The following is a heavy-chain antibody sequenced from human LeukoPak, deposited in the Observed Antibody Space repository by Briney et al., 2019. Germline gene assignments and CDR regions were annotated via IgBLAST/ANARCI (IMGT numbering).Heavy chain of an antibody. CDR3: ASGYGGNSFFDY. D-gene: IGHD4-23*01. CDR1: GFTFSSYA. V-gene: IGHV3-23*01. Sequence: GGSLRLSCSASGFTFSSYAMSWVRQAPGKGLEWVSTISGSGGSTYYADSVKGRFTISRGNAKNSLYLQMNSLRAEDTAVYYCASGYGGNSFFDYWGQGTLVTVSS. J-gene: IGHJ4*02. CDR2: ISGSGGST.